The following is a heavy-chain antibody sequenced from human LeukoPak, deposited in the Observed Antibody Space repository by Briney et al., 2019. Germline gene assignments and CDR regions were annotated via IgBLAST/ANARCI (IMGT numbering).Heavy chain of an antibody. V-gene: IGHV3-21*01. Sequence: GRSLRLSCAASGFTFSSYSMNWVRQAPGKGLEWVSSISSSSSYIYYADSVKGRFTISRDNAKNSLYLQMNSLRAEDTAVYYCASVRAAAGFYYYMDVWGKGTTVTVSS. CDR1: GFTFSSYS. J-gene: IGHJ6*03. CDR3: ASVRAAAGFYYYMDV. CDR2: ISSSSSYI. D-gene: IGHD6-13*01.